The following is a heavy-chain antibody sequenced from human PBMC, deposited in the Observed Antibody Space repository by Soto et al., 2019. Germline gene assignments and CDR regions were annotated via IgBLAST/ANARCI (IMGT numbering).Heavy chain of an antibody. CDR1: EFTFSTYA. D-gene: IGHD3-10*01. V-gene: IGHV3-48*01. Sequence: EVQLVESGGGLVQPGGSLRLSCAASEFTFSTYAMNWVHQAPGKGLEWVSYISSSSQNIRYADSVKGRFTISRDNAKNSLYLQMNSLRAEDTAVYYCARDQSRGQVFYYYMDVWGKGTTVTVSS. CDR3: ARDQSRGQVFYYYMDV. J-gene: IGHJ6*03. CDR2: ISSSSQNI.